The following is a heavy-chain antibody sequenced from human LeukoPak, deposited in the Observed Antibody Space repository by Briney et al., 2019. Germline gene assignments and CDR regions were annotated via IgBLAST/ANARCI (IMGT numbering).Heavy chain of an antibody. D-gene: IGHD3-10*01. CDR3: ARAYGSGSYWYWFDP. Sequence: GASVKVSCKASGYTFTGYYMHWVRQAPGQGLEWMGWINPNSGGTNYAQKFQGRVTMTRDTSISTAYMELSRLRSDDTAVYYCARAYGSGSYWYWFDPWGQGTLVTVSS. V-gene: IGHV1-2*02. J-gene: IGHJ5*02. CDR1: GYTFTGYY. CDR2: INPNSGGT.